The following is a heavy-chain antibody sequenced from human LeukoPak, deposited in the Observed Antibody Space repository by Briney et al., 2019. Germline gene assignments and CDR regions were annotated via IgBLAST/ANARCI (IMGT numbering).Heavy chain of an antibody. D-gene: IGHD3-10*01. CDR2: INPDNGGA. V-gene: IGHV1-2*02. CDR3: ARDNYGSGSYYKY. CDR1: GFTFTDYY. Sequence: PGRSLRLSCAASGFTFTDYYMHWVRQAPGQGLEWVGWINPDNGGANYAQKFQGRVIMTSDTSISTAFMEVRWLRSDDTAIYYCARDNYGSGSYYKYWGQGTLVTVSS. J-gene: IGHJ4*02.